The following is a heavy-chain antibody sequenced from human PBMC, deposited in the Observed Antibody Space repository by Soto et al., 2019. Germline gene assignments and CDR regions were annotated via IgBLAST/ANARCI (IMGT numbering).Heavy chain of an antibody. CDR2: ISGSGGST. CDR1: GFTFSNYA. J-gene: IGHJ4*02. V-gene: IGHV3-23*01. Sequence: PGGSLRLSCAASGFTFSNYAMTWVRQAPGKGLEWVSAISGSGGSTYYADSVKGRFTISRDNSKNTLYLQMFSLRAEDTAVYYCAKDEGAVVPAAFGYWGQGTLVTV. CDR3: AKDEGAVVPAAFGY. D-gene: IGHD2-2*01.